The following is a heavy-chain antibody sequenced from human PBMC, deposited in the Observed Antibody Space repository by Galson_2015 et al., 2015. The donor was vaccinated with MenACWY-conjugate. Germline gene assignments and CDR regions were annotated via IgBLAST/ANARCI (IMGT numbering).Heavy chain of an antibody. D-gene: IGHD3-16*02. Sequence: LRLSCAASGFTFRSYGMHWVRQAPGKGLEWVAVIWYDGSNKYYADSVKGRFTISRDNSKNTLYLQMNSLRAEDTAVYYCARALSQKIIVAGYWGQGTLVTVSS. V-gene: IGHV3-33*01. CDR2: IWYDGSNK. CDR1: GFTFRSYG. CDR3: ARALSQKIIVAGY. J-gene: IGHJ4*02.